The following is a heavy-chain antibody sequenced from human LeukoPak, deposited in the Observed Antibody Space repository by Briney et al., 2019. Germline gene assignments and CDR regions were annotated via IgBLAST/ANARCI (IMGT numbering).Heavy chain of an antibody. V-gene: IGHV4-59*01. CDR2: IYYSGST. J-gene: IGHJ6*02. CDR1: GGSISSYY. D-gene: IGHD6-13*01. CDR3: ARYIAAARGYYYYGMDV. Sequence: SETLSLTCTVSGGSISSYYWSWIRQPPGKGLEWIGYIYYSGSTNYNPSLKSRVTISLDTSKNQFSLKLSSVTAADTAVYYCARYIAAARGYYYYGMDVWGQGTTVTVSS.